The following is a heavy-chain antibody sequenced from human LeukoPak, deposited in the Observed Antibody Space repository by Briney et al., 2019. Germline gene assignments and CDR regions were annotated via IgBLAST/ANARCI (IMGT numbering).Heavy chain of an antibody. CDR1: GFTFSSYAMH. CDR2: IFYSGST. J-gene: IGHJ4*02. CDR3: AKGIRDGHYFDY. Sequence: LRLSCAASGFTFSSYAMHWVRQAPGKGLEWIGTIFYSGSTYYNPSLKSRVTISVDTSKNQFSLKLSSVTAADTAVYYCAKGIRDGHYFDYWGQGTLVTVSS. V-gene: IGHV4-59*04. D-gene: IGHD6-13*01.